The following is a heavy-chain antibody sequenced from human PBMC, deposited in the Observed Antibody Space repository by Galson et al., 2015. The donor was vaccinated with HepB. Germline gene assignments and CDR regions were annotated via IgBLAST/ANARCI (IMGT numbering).Heavy chain of an antibody. CDR2: ISSSSSTI. Sequence: SLRLSCAASGFTFSSYSMNWVRQAPGKGLEWVSSISSSSSTIYYADSVKGRFTISRDNAKNSLYLQMNSLRAEDTAVYYCARVDSAVAGGDYWGQGTLVTVSS. J-gene: IGHJ4*02. CDR3: ARVDSAVAGGDY. D-gene: IGHD6-19*01. CDR1: GFTFSSYS. V-gene: IGHV3-48*04.